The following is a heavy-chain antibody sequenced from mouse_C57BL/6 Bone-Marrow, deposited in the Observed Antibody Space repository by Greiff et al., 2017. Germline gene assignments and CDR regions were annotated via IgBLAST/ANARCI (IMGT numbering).Heavy chain of an antibody. CDR2: IDPETGGT. D-gene: IGHD1-1*01. CDR1: GYTFTDYE. Sequence: VKLQESGAELVRPGASVTLSCKASGYTFTDYEMHWVKQTPVHGLEWIGAIDPETGGTAYNQKFKGKDILTADKSSSTAYMQLSSLTSEDSAVYFCARLLRYQIGNYFDYWGQGTTLTVSS. J-gene: IGHJ2*01. V-gene: IGHV1-15*01. CDR3: ARLLRYQIGNYFDY.